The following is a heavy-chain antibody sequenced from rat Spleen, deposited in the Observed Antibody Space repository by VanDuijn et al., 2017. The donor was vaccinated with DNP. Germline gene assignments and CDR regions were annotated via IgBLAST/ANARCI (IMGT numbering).Heavy chain of an antibody. CDR2: TSYDGGST. V-gene: IGHV5-22*01. Sequence: EVQLVESGGGLVQPGRSLKLSCAVSGFIFNDYYMAWVRQAPTKGLEWVAYTSYDGGSTYNGDSVKGRFTISRDNAKSTLYLQMNSLRYEDMATYYCARHVLPLRVWDYWGQGVMVTVSS. D-gene: IGHD1-4*01. CDR1: GFIFNDYY. J-gene: IGHJ2*01. CDR3: ARHVLPLRVWDY.